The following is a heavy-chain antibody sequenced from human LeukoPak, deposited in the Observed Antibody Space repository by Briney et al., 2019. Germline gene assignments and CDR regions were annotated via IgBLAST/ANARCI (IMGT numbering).Heavy chain of an antibody. J-gene: IGHJ6*04. Sequence: GASVKVSCKVSGYTPTELSMHWVRQAPGKGLEWMGGFDPEDGETIYAQKFQGRVTMTEDTSTDTAYTELSSLRSEDTAVYYCATRSSNAYGLTYYGMDVWGKGTTVTVSS. V-gene: IGHV1-24*01. CDR2: FDPEDGET. CDR1: GYTPTELS. D-gene: IGHD3-10*01. CDR3: ATRSSNAYGLTYYGMDV.